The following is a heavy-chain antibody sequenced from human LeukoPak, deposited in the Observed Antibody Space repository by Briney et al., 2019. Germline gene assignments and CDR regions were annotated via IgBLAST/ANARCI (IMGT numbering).Heavy chain of an antibody. D-gene: IGHD4/OR15-4a*01. CDR2: ISTTSSTI. V-gene: IGHV3-48*01. J-gene: IGHJ4*02. Sequence: PGGSLRLSCAASGFTFSSFGMNWVRQAPGKGLEWVSNISTTSSTIFYADSVKGRFTISRDNAKNSVYLQMNSLGVEDTAVYYCARVHGAYPIDCWGQGTLVTVSS. CDR1: GFTFSSFG. CDR3: ARVHGAYPIDC.